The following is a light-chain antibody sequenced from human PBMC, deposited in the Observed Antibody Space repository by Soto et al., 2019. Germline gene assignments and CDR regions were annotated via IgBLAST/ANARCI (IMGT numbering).Light chain of an antibody. CDR1: QSISRW. Sequence: DIPMTQSPSTLSASLGDRDTITCRASQSISRWLAWYQQKPGKAPKLLISDVSSLERGVPSRFSGSGSGTEFTLTISSLQPDDFATYHCQQYETYSQWTFGQGTKVEI. V-gene: IGKV1-5*01. CDR2: DVS. J-gene: IGKJ1*01. CDR3: QQYETYSQWT.